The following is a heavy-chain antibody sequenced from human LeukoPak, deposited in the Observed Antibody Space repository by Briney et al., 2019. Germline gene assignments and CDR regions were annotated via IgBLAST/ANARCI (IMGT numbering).Heavy chain of an antibody. CDR1: GFTFSSYW. CDR3: ATYSSSNAREFQY. D-gene: IGHD2-2*01. Sequence: SGGSLRLSCEASGFTFSSYWMSWVRQAPGKGLEWVANIEQDGSETYYVDSVKGRFTISRDNAKNSLYLQMNSLRAEDTAVYYCATYSSSNAREFQYWGQGTLVTVSS. V-gene: IGHV3-7*01. CDR2: IEQDGSET. J-gene: IGHJ1*01.